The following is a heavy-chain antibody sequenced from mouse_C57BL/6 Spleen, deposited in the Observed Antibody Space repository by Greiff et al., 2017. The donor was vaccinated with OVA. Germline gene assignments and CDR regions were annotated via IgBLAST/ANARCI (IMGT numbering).Heavy chain of an antibody. CDR2: IYPGSGNT. CDR1: GYTFTDYY. CDR3: AREGERGPFDY. Sequence: QVQLKESGAELVRPGASVKLSCKASGYTFTDYYINWVKQRPGQGLEWIARIYPGSGNTYYNEKFKGKATLTAEKSSSTAYMQLSSLTSEDSAVYFCAREGERGPFDYWGQGTTLTVSS. V-gene: IGHV1-76*01. J-gene: IGHJ2*01.